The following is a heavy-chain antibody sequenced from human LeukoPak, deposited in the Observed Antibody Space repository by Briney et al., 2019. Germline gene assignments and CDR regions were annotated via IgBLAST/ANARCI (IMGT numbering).Heavy chain of an antibody. Sequence: GGSLRLSCAASGFMFSSSGMHWVRQAPGKGLEWVAFIRYDGSNKYHADSVKGRFTISRDSSKNTLYLQMNSLRAEDTAVYYCAKAMTTVTPFDYWGQGTLVTVSS. D-gene: IGHD4-17*01. CDR2: IRYDGSNK. V-gene: IGHV3-30*02. CDR1: GFMFSSSG. J-gene: IGHJ4*02. CDR3: AKAMTTVTPFDY.